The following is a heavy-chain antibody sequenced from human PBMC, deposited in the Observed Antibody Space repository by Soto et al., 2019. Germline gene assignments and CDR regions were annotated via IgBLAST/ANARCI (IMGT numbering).Heavy chain of an antibody. J-gene: IGHJ6*02. D-gene: IGHD3-10*01. CDR3: ARGDYGSGSYLGPYYYYYGMDV. Sequence: SVKVSCKASGGTFSSYAISWVRQAPGQGLEWMGGIIPIFGTANYAQKFQGRVTITADESTSTAYMELRSLRSDDTAVYYCARGDYGSGSYLGPYYYYYGMDVWGQGTTVTVSS. CDR2: IIPIFGTA. V-gene: IGHV1-69*13. CDR1: GGTFSSYA.